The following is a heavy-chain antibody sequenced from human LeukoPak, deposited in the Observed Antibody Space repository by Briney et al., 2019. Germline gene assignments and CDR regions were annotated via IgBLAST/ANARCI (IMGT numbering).Heavy chain of an antibody. CDR1: GGSFSGHY. J-gene: IGHJ4*02. V-gene: IGHV4-34*01. CDR3: ARVPPGNGDY. D-gene: IGHD1-1*01. CDR2: IYYSGST. Sequence: LETLSLTCAVYGGSFSGHYWTWIRQPPGKGLEWIGGIYYSGSTYYDPSLNSRVTISVDTSKNQFSLKLSSVTAADTAVYYCARVPPGNGDYWGQGTLVTVSS.